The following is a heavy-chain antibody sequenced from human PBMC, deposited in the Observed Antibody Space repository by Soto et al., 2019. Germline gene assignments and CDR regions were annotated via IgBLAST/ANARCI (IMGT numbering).Heavy chain of an antibody. CDR2: IYPDDSDI. CDR1: GYRFTTYW. CDR3: ARLQPYGDLFNYYGMDV. V-gene: IGHV5-51*01. J-gene: IGHJ6*02. D-gene: IGHD4-17*01. Sequence: PGESLKISCEGSGYRFTTYWIAWVRQMSGKGLEWMGIIYPDDSDIRYSPSFQGQVTISADKSISTAYVQWSSLEASDTAMYYCARLQPYGDLFNYYGMDVWGQGTTVTVSS.